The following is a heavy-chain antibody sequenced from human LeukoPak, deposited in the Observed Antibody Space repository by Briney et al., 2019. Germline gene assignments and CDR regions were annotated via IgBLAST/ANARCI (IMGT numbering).Heavy chain of an antibody. CDR1: GGSFSPYY. CDR3: ARGATISETGYFVF. CDR2: IDHRGDT. V-gene: IGHV4-34*01. Sequence: SETLSLTCAVYGGSFSPYYWSWIRQSPGKGLEWIAEIDHRGDTNYNPSLKSRVTISIDKSKNQFSLNMRSLSAADTAVYYCARGATISETGYFVFWGEGTLVTVSS. J-gene: IGHJ4*03. D-gene: IGHD5-24*01.